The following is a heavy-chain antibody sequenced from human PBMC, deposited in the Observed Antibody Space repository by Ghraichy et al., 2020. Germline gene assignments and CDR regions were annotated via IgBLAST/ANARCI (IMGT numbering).Heavy chain of an antibody. CDR2: ISSSSSTI. J-gene: IGHJ4*02. Sequence: GGSLRLSCAASGFTFSSYSMNWVRQAPGKGLEWVSYISSSSSTIYYADSVKGRFTISRDNAKNSLYLQMNSLRDEDTAVYYCARSNYDSSGYCLDYWGQGTLVTVSS. V-gene: IGHV3-48*02. D-gene: IGHD3-22*01. CDR1: GFTFSSYS. CDR3: ARSNYDSSGYCLDY.